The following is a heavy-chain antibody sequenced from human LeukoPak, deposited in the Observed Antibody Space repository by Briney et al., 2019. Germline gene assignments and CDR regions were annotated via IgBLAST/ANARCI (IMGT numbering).Heavy chain of an antibody. D-gene: IGHD6-13*01. V-gene: IGHV1-8*01. CDR2: MNPNGGNT. CDR1: GYTFTSYV. J-gene: IGHJ6*03. CDR3: ARVDLRWEAAAGTPHYNCYHYLDV. Sequence: ASVKVSCKASGYTFTSYVINWVRQAAGQGLEWMGWMNPNGGNTGYAQKFQGRVTITRNTSISTTYMELSSLRSEDTTGYYCARVDLRWEAAAGTPHYNCYHYLDVWGKGTRVTVSS.